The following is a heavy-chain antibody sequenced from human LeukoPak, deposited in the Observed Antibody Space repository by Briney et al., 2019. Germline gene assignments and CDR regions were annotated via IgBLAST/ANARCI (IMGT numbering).Heavy chain of an antibody. CDR2: ISGSGDNT. Sequence: GGSLRLSCAASGFTFSNYAMSWVRQAPGKGLEWVSAISGSGDNTYYADSVKGRFTISRDNSKNTLYLQMNSLRAEDTAVYYCAKAPYYYDSSGYIDYWGQGTLVTVSS. D-gene: IGHD3-22*01. V-gene: IGHV3-23*01. J-gene: IGHJ4*02. CDR3: AKAPYYYDSSGYIDY. CDR1: GFTFSNYA.